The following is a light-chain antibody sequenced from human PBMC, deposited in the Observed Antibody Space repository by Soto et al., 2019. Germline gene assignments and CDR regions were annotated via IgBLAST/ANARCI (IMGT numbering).Light chain of an antibody. CDR3: QQYGSSPRT. J-gene: IGKJ1*01. Sequence: EIVLTQSPGTLSLSPGERATLSCRASQSVSNNYLAWYLQKPGQAPRLLIYGASSRATGFPDRFSGSGSGTDFTLTISRLEPEDFAVYYCQQYGSSPRTFGQGTKVEIK. V-gene: IGKV3-20*01. CDR2: GAS. CDR1: QSVSNNY.